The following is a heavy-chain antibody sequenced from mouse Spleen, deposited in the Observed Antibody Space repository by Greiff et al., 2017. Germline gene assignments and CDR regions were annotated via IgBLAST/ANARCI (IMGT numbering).Heavy chain of an antibody. V-gene: IGHV5-9-3*01. D-gene: IGHD1-1*01. CDR3: ARHAISYYYGSRIDY. J-gene: IGHJ2*01. CDR2: ISSGGSYT. CDR1: GFTFSSYA. Sequence: EVQGVESGGGLVKPGGSLKLSCAASGFTFSSYAMSWVRQTPEKRLEWVATISSGGSYTYYPDSVKGRFTISRDNAKNTLYLQMSSLRSEDTAMYYCARHAISYYYGSRIDYWGQGTTLTVSS.